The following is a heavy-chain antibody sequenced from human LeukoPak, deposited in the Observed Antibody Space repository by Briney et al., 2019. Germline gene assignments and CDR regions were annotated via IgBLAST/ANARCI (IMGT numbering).Heavy chain of an antibody. J-gene: IGHJ3*02. CDR2: IWYDRSKE. CDR1: GFIFSGYG. Sequence: PGGSLRLSCAASGFIFSGYGMHWVRQAPGKGLEWVAVIWYDRSKEYYADSVKGRFTISGDNSKNTLYLQMNSLRAEDTAVYYCAKTRGKGTPWDAFDIWGQGTMVTVSS. CDR3: AKTRGKGTPWDAFDI. V-gene: IGHV3-30*02. D-gene: IGHD1-1*01.